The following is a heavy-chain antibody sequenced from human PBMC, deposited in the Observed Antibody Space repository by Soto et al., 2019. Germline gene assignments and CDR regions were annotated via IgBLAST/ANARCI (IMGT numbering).Heavy chain of an antibody. J-gene: IGHJ6*02. V-gene: IGHV3-30*18. CDR2: ISYDGSKT. CDR3: AKVANFRDDYYYGMDV. D-gene: IGHD1-7*01. CDR1: GFTFSNYG. Sequence: QVQLVESGGGVVQPGRSLRLSCAASGFTFSNYGMHWVRQAPGKGLEWVAIISYDGSKTYYADSVKGRFTISRDNSKNTLYLQMNSLRAEDTAVYYCAKVANFRDDYYYGMDVWGQGTKVTVSS.